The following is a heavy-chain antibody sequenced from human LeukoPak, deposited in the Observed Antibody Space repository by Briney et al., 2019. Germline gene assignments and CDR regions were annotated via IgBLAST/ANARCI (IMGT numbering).Heavy chain of an antibody. Sequence: GGSLRLSCVASGFTFSNYWMHWVRQPPGKGLVWVSRIYVDGRTTNYADSVKGRFTISKDNAKNTVYLEMNSLSVEDTATYYCIRDFRSADLWGQGTLVTVTS. CDR2: IYVDGRTT. CDR1: GFTFSNYW. V-gene: IGHV3-74*01. CDR3: IRDFRSADL. J-gene: IGHJ5*02.